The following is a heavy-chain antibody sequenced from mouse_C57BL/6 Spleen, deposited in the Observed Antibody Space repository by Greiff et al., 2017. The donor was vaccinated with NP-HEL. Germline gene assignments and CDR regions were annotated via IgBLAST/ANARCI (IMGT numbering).Heavy chain of an antibody. J-gene: IGHJ2*01. Sequence: QVQLQQPGAELVMPGASVKLSCKASGYTFTSYWMHWVKQRPGQGLEWIGEIDPSDSYTNYNQKFKGQSTLTVDKSSSTAYMQRSSLTSEDSAVYYGARNSTGDYFDYWGQGTTLTVSS. CDR2: IDPSDSYT. CDR1: GYTFTSYW. D-gene: IGHD5-1*01. CDR3: ARNSTGDYFDY. V-gene: IGHV1-69*01.